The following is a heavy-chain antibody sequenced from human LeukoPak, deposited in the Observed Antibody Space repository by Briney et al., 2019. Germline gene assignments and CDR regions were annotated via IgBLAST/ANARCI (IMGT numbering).Heavy chain of an antibody. Sequence: SETLSLTCTVSGGSISSSSYYWSWIRQPPGKGLEWIGYIYYSGSTNYNPSLKSRVTISVDTSKNQFSLKLSSVTAADTAVYYCARAPYDSSGYWFDYWGQGTLVTVSS. D-gene: IGHD3-22*01. CDR3: ARAPYDSSGYWFDY. J-gene: IGHJ5*01. CDR2: IYYSGST. CDR1: GGSISSSSYY. V-gene: IGHV4-61*01.